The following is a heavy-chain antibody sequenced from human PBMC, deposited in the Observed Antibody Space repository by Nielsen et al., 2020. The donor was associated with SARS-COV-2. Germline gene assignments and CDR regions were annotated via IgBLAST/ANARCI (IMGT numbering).Heavy chain of an antibody. CDR2: IYYSGRT. V-gene: IGHV4-39*01. D-gene: IGHD2-2*01. Sequence: SETLSLACTVSGGSISSSSYYWGWIRQPPGKGLEWIGSIYYSGRTYYNPSLKSRVTISVDTSKNQFSLKLSSVTAADTAVYYCARGKGQYQLPGRNWFDPWGQGTLVTVSS. CDR1: GGSISSSSYY. J-gene: IGHJ5*02. CDR3: ARGKGQYQLPGRNWFDP.